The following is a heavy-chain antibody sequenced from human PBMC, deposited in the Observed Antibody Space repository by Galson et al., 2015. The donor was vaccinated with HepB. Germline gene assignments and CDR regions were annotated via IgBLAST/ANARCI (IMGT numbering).Heavy chain of an antibody. J-gene: IGHJ2*01. CDR1: GYTFTSYG. CDR2: ISAYNGNT. CDR3: ARHHDSSGYYRSLVYWYFDL. Sequence: SVKVSCKASGYTFTSYGISWVRQAPGQGLEWMGWISAYNGNTNYAQKLQGRVTMTTDTSTSTAYMELRSLRSDDTAVYYCARHHDSSGYYRSLVYWYFDLWGRGTLVTVSS. D-gene: IGHD3-22*01. V-gene: IGHV1-18*01.